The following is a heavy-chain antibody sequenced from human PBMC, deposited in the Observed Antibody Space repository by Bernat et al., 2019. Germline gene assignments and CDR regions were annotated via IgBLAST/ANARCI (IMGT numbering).Heavy chain of an antibody. J-gene: IGHJ4*02. D-gene: IGHD6-6*01. V-gene: IGHV3-23*01. Sequence: EVQLLESGGGLVQPGGSLRLSCAASGFTFSNYAMSWVRQAPGKGLEWASPISGSGGSTYYADSVKGRFTISRDNSKNTLYLQMNSLRAEDTAVYYCAKPIAPRPASYFDYWGQGTLVTVSS. CDR3: AKPIAPRPASYFDY. CDR1: GFTFSNYA. CDR2: ISGSGGST.